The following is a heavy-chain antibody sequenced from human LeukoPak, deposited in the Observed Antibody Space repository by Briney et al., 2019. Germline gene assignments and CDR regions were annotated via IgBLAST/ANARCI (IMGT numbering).Heavy chain of an antibody. CDR1: GYIFTRYG. V-gene: IGHV1-18*01. CDR3: ASPAKVITRYYYYYMDV. Sequence: GASVKVSCKASGYIFTRYGISWVRQAPGQGLEWMGWISPYNANTKYAQKLQGRVTITADESTSTAYMELSSLRSEDTAVYYCASPAKVITRYYYYYMDVWGKGTTVTISS. D-gene: IGHD3-22*01. J-gene: IGHJ6*03. CDR2: ISPYNANT.